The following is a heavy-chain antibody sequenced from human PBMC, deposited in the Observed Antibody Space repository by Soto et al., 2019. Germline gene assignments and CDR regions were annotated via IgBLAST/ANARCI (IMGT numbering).Heavy chain of an antibody. CDR3: ARVGRDYFDY. Sequence: TSETLSLTCTVSGGSMTSYYWSWIRQPPGKGLEWIGYIYYSGSTNYNPSLKSRVTISVDTSKNQFSLKLSSVTAADTAVYYCARVGRDYFDYWGQGTLVTVSS. V-gene: IGHV4-59*01. CDR1: GGSMTSYY. J-gene: IGHJ4*02. CDR2: IYYSGST.